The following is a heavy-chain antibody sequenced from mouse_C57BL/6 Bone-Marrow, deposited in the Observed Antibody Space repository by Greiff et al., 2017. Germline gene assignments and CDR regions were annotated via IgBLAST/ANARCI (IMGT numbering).Heavy chain of an antibody. D-gene: IGHD4-1*02. V-gene: IGHV1-80*01. Sequence: QVQLQQSGAELVKPGASVKISCKASGYAFSSYWMNWVKQRPGKGLEWIGQIYPGDGDTNYNGKFKGKATLTADKSSSTAYMQLSSLTSEDSAVYFCARSPTGTSFDNWGQGTTLTVSS. CDR1: GYAFSSYW. CDR2: IYPGDGDT. CDR3: ARSPTGTSFDN. J-gene: IGHJ2*01.